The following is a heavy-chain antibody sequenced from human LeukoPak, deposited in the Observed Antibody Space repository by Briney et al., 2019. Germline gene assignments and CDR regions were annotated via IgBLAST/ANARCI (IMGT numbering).Heavy chain of an antibody. CDR1: GFSLSTSGMC. V-gene: IGHV2-70*01. CDR2: IDWDDDK. D-gene: IGHD5-18*01. Sequence: SGPTLANPTQTLTLTCTFSGFSLSTSGMCVSWIRQPPVKALEWLALIDWDDDKYYSTSLKTRLTISKDTSKNQVVLTMTNMDPVDTATYYCARIRAVGTAMDNYYYYYMDVWGKGTTVTVSS. J-gene: IGHJ6*03. CDR3: ARIRAVGTAMDNYYYYYMDV.